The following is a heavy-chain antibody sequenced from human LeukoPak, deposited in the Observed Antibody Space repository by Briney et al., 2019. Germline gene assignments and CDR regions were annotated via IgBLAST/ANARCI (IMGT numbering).Heavy chain of an antibody. Sequence: GGSLRLSCAVSGFTFSNNWMHWVRQAPGKGLVWVSRINSDGRTTTYADSVKGRFTISRDNAKNTLYLQMNSLRAEDTAVYYCAMIKEGWGQGTLVTVS. D-gene: IGHD3-22*01. CDR1: GFTFSNNW. CDR3: AMIKEG. J-gene: IGHJ1*01. V-gene: IGHV3-74*01. CDR2: INSDGRTT.